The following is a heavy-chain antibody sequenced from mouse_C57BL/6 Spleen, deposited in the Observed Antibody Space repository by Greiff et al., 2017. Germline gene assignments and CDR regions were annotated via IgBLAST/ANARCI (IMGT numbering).Heavy chain of an antibody. D-gene: IGHD2-5*01. J-gene: IGHJ4*01. CDR1: GYTFTSYW. V-gene: IGHV1-7*01. CDR3: ARSLSNYEDAIDY. Sequence: VQLQQSGAELAKPGASVKLSFKASGYTFTSYWMHWVKQRPGQGLEWIGYINPSSGYTKYNQKFKDKATLTADKSSSTAYMQLSSLTYEDSAVYYCARSLSNYEDAIDYWGQRTSVTVSS. CDR2: INPSSGYT.